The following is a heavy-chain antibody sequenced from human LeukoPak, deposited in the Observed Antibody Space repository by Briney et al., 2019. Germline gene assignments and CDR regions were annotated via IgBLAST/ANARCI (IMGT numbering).Heavy chain of an antibody. Sequence: SETLSLTCAVYGGSFSGYYWSWIRQPPGKGLEWIGEINHSGSTNYNPSLKSRVTISVDTSKNQFSLKLSSVTAADTAAYYCARSFTIFGVVMPDYWGQGTLVTVSS. J-gene: IGHJ4*02. CDR2: INHSGST. V-gene: IGHV4-34*01. CDR3: ARSFTIFGVVMPDY. D-gene: IGHD3-3*01. CDR1: GGSFSGYY.